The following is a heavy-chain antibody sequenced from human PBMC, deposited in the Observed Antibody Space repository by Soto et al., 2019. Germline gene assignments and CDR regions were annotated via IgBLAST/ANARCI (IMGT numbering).Heavy chain of an antibody. J-gene: IGHJ4*02. Sequence: SETLSLTCSVCGYSISSGVYWDWIRQPPGKGLEWIGSIYHRVNTYYNPSHNGRITISLDTSKNQFSLRLTSVTAADTAVYYCARGEVRVLIATGLCYWGQKALVTVSS. CDR2: IYHRVNT. CDR3: ARGEVRVLIATGLCY. D-gene: IGHD3-10*01. CDR1: GYSISSGVY. V-gene: IGHV4-38-2*02.